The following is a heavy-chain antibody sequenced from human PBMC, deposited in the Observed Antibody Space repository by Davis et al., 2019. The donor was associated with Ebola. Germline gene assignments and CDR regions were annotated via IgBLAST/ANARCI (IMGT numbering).Heavy chain of an antibody. CDR3: AREALVDTPHGLVVGYYFDY. Sequence: HTGRSLRLSCAASGFTFSSYWMHWVRQAPGKGLVWVSRINSDGSSTSYADSVKGRFPISRDNAKNTLYLQMNSLRAGDTAVYYCAREALVDTPHGLVVGYYFDYWGQGTLVTVSS. CDR1: GFTFSSYW. CDR2: INSDGSST. V-gene: IGHV3-74*01. J-gene: IGHJ4*02. D-gene: IGHD5-18*01.